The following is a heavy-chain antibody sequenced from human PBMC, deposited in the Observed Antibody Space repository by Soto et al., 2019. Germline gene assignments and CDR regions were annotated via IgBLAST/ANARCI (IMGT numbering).Heavy chain of an antibody. V-gene: IGHV3-11*01. J-gene: IGHJ4*02. D-gene: IGHD5-18*01. CDR1: GFTFSDYY. CDR2: ISSSGSTI. Sequence: GGSLRLSCAASGFTFSDYYRSWIRQAPGKGLEWVSYISSSGSTIYYADSVKGRFTISRDNAKNSLYLQMNSLRAEDTSVYYCARLLFDTAIVYFDYWGQGTLVTVSS. CDR3: ARLLFDTAIVYFDY.